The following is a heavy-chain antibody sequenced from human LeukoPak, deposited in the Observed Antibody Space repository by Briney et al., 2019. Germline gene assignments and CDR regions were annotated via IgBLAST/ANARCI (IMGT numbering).Heavy chain of an antibody. CDR2: ITHSGNT. Sequence: PSETLSLTCGVYGGPFSGYYWSWIRQSPEKGLAWIGEITHSGNTNYNPSLKSRVTISADTSKNQFSLKLRSVTAAETAVSYCARVYSDSWPGYYSDYWGQGTLDTVSS. CDR3: ARVYSDSWPGYYSDY. CDR1: GGPFSGYY. V-gene: IGHV4-34*01. J-gene: IGHJ4*02. D-gene: IGHD6-13*01.